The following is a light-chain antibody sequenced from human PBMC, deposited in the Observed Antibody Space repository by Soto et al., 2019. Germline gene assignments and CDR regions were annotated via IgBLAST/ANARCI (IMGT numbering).Light chain of an antibody. CDR1: QSVSSN. CDR3: QQRNNWPPSIN. Sequence: EIVMTQSPATLSVSPVEKANLSCISSQSVSSNLAWYQQTPGQAPRLLIYGASTRATSIPARFSGSGSGTEFTLTISRLEPEDFALYYCQQRNNWPPSINCGQGTRREIK. CDR2: GAS. V-gene: IGKV3-15*01. J-gene: IGKJ5*01.